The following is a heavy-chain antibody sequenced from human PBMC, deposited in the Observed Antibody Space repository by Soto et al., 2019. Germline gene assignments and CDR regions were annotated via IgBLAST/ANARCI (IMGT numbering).Heavy chain of an antibody. CDR3: AHHPYYGLGSYSFDY. CDR1: GFSLTTSGVG. J-gene: IGHJ4*02. Sequence: QITLKESGPTLVRPTQTLTLTCTFSGFSLTTSGVGVGWIRQPPGKALEWLAVIYWDDDKRYSSSLKSRLTITKGTSKNQVVLTNTNMDPVDTATYYCAHHPYYGLGSYSFDYWGQGTLVTVSS. CDR2: IYWDDDK. D-gene: IGHD3-10*01. V-gene: IGHV2-5*02.